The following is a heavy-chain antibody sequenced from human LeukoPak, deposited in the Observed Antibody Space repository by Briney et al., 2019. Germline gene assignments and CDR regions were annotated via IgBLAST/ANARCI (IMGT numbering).Heavy chain of an antibody. J-gene: IGHJ4*02. D-gene: IGHD5-18*01. CDR3: ARVEGLLAMVPRFDY. CDR1: GGTFSSYA. V-gene: IGHV1-69*13. Sequence: GASVKVSCKASGGTFSSYAISWVRQAPGQGLEWMGGIIPILGTANYAQKFQGRVTITADESTRTAYMELSSLRSEDTALYYCARVEGLLAMVPRFDYWGQGTLVTVSS. CDR2: IIPILGTA.